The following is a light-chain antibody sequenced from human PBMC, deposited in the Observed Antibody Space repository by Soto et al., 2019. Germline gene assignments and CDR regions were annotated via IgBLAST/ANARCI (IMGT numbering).Light chain of an antibody. J-gene: IGKJ5*01. CDR1: QSISSY. CDR2: GAS. CDR3: QQYNNWPPIT. V-gene: IGKV3-15*01. Sequence: EIVLTQSPVTLSLSPGQGAALSFMASQSISSYLAWYQQKPGQAPRLLIYGASTRATGIPARFSGSGSGTEFTLTISSLQSEDFAVYYCQQYNNWPPITFGQGTRLEIK.